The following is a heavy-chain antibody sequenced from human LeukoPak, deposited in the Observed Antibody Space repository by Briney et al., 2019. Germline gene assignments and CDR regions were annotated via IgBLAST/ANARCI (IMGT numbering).Heavy chain of an antibody. Sequence: GASVKVSCKASGYTFTNYIIHWVRQAPGQRLEWMGWINAGNGDTKYSQKFQARVTITGDTSASTAYMELSSLRSEDTAVYYCATQTIYDEDAFDIWGQGTMVTVSS. CDR3: ATQTIYDEDAFDI. CDR2: INAGNGDT. V-gene: IGHV1-3*01. CDR1: GYTFTNYI. D-gene: IGHD3-16*01. J-gene: IGHJ3*02.